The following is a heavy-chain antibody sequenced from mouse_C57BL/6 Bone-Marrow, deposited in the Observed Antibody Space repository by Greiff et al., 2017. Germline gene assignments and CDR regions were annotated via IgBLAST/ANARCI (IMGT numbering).Heavy chain of an antibody. CDR3: ARGARQQAY. Sequence: QVHVKQPGAELVKPGASVKMSCKASGYTFTSYWITWVKQRPGQGLEWIGDIYPGSGSTNYNEKFKSKATLTVDTSSSPAYMQLSSRTSEDSAVYYCARGARQQAYWGQGTLVTVSA. V-gene: IGHV1-55*01. D-gene: IGHD3-2*01. J-gene: IGHJ3*01. CDR2: IYPGSGST. CDR1: GYTFTSYW.